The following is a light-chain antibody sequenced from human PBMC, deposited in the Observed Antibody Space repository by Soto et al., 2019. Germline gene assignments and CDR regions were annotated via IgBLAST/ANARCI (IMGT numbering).Light chain of an antibody. V-gene: IGKV3-20*01. J-gene: IGKJ4*01. CDR2: GTS. CDR1: QSVSSSY. Sequence: IVLTQSPGTLPLSLGERATLSCRASQSVSSSYLVWYQKRRGQPPRLLIYGTSNRAAGIPDRFTGTGSGTDFTLTIYRLEPEDSAVYYCQQYGSSALTFGGGTKV. CDR3: QQYGSSALT.